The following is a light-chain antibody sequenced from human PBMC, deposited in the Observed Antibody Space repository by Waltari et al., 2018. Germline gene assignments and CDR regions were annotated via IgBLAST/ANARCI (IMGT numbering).Light chain of an antibody. CDR3: QQYYSART. Sequence: DIVMTQSPDSLAVSLGERATINCKSSQSVLYSSNNKNYLAWYQQKLGQPPKLLISWASTRESGVPDRFSGSGSGTDFTLTISSLQAEDVAVYYCQQYYSARTFGQGTKVEI. V-gene: IGKV4-1*01. CDR2: WAS. J-gene: IGKJ1*01. CDR1: QSVLYSSNNKNY.